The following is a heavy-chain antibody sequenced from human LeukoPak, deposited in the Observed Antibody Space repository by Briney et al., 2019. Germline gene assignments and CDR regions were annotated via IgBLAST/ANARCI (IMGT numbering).Heavy chain of an antibody. CDR3: ARGLGIAAAGTFDY. CDR2: INHSGST. D-gene: IGHD6-13*01. J-gene: IGHJ4*02. CDR1: GGSFSGYY. Sequence: SETLSLTCAVYGGSFSGYYWSWIRQPPGKGLEWIGEINHSGSTNYNPSLKSRVTISVDTSKNQFSLKLSSVTAADTAVYYCARGLGIAAAGTFDYWGQGTLSPSPQ. V-gene: IGHV4-34*01.